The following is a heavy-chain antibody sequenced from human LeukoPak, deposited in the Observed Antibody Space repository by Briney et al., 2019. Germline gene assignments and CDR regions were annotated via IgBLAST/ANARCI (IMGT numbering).Heavy chain of an antibody. CDR3: ARTSQPLSYGPGDYYYGMDV. D-gene: IGHD3-10*01. V-gene: IGHV1-69*13. Sequence: SVKVSCKASGGTFSSYAISWVRQAPGQGLEWMGGIIPIFGTANYAQKFQGRVTITADESTSTAYMELSSLRSEDTAVYYCARTSQPLSYGPGDYYYGMDVWGQGTTVTVSS. CDR1: GGTFSSYA. CDR2: IIPIFGTA. J-gene: IGHJ6*02.